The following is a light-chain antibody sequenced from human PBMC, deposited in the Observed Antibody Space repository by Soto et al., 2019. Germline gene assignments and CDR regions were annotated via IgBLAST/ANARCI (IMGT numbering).Light chain of an antibody. CDR2: DVN. J-gene: IGLJ1*01. Sequence: QSALTQPPSASGSPGQSVTISCTGTSSDVGAYIFVSWYQQHPGKAPKVMVYDVNRRPPGVPDRFFGSKSGNTASLTVSGLKAEDEADYYCVSFAGGTYVFGPGTKLTVL. CDR1: SSDVGAYIF. V-gene: IGLV2-8*01. CDR3: VSFAGGTYV.